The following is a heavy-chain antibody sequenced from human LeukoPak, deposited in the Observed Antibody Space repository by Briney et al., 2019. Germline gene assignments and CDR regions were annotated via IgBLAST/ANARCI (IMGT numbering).Heavy chain of an antibody. V-gene: IGHV4-38-2*02. CDR1: GYSISSGYY. CDR3: ARLSENNYYGSGSYYSDAFDI. J-gene: IGHJ3*02. CDR2: IYHSGST. D-gene: IGHD3-10*01. Sequence: PSETLSLTCTVSGYSISSGYYWGRIRQPPGKGLEWIGSIYHSGSTYYNPSLKSRVTISVDTSKNQFSLKLSSVTAADTAVYYCARLSENNYYGSGSYYSDAFDIWGQGTMVTVSS.